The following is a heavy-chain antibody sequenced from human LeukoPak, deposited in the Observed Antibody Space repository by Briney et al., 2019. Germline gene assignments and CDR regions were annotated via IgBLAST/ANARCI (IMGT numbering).Heavy chain of an antibody. CDR3: ARDGGAYCSGGSCYPANGAFDI. J-gene: IGHJ3*02. Sequence: GASVKVSCKASGYTLTSYGISWVRQAPGQGLEWMGWISAYNGNTNYAQKLQGRVTMTTDTSTSTAYMELRSLRSDDTAVYYCARDGGAYCSGGSCYPANGAFDIWGQGTMVTVSS. D-gene: IGHD2-15*01. CDR2: ISAYNGNT. CDR1: GYTLTSYG. V-gene: IGHV1-18*01.